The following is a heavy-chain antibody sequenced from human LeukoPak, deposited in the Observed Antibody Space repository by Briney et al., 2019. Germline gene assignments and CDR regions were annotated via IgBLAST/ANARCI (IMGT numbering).Heavy chain of an antibody. V-gene: IGHV1-3*01. Sequence: ASVKVSCKASGYTFTSYAMHWVRQAPGQRLEWMGWINAGNGNTKYSQKFQGRVTITRDTSASTAYMELSSLRSEDTAVYYCARGELGILSYFDYWGQGTLVTVSS. CDR3: ARGELGILSYFDY. J-gene: IGHJ4*02. CDR2: INAGNGNT. D-gene: IGHD7-27*01. CDR1: GYTFTSYA.